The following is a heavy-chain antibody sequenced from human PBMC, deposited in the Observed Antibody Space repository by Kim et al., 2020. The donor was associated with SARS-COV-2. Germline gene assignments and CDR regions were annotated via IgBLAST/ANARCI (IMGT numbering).Heavy chain of an antibody. Sequence: ASVKVSCTASGYTFSSYDINWVRQATGQGPEWMGWMNPNSGRTGYSQKFQGRVTMTSHTSINTAYMELSSLSSEDTALYYCARGRFRLRLISWVDPWGQGTLVTVSS. D-gene: IGHD4-17*01. V-gene: IGHV1-8*01. CDR3: ARGRFRLRLISWVDP. CDR1: GYTFSSYD. J-gene: IGHJ5*02. CDR2: MNPNSGRT.